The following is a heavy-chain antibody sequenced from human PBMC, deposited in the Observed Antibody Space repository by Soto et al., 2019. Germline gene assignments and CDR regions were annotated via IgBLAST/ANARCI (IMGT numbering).Heavy chain of an antibody. CDR1: GYTFTSYA. J-gene: IGHJ5*02. D-gene: IGHD6-6*01. CDR2: INTGNGNT. Sequence: QVQLVQSGAEVKKPGASVKVSCKTSGYTFTSYAVHWVRQAPGQRLEWMGWINTGNGNTKYSQNFQGRVTIYRDTSANKAYMELNSLRSEDTAVYYCARMETGRVGTRPNWLDPWGQGTLGTVSS. CDR3: ARMETGRVGTRPNWLDP. V-gene: IGHV1-3*04.